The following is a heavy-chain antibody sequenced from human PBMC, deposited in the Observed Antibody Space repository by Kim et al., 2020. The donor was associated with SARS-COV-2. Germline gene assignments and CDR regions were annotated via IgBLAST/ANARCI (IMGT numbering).Heavy chain of an antibody. D-gene: IGHD5-18*01. CDR1: GGSFSGYY. CDR2: INHSGST. Sequence: SETLSLTCAVYGGSFSGYYWSWIRQPPGKGLEWIGEINHSGSTNYNPSLKSRVTISVDTSKNQFSLKLSSVTAADTAVYYCARAGYSYGYFPDYWGQGTL. CDR3: ARAGYSYGYFPDY. V-gene: IGHV4-34*01. J-gene: IGHJ4*02.